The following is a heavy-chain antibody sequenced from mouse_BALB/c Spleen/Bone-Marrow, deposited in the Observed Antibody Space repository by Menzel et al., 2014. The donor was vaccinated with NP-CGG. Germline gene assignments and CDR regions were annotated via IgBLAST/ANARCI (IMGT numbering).Heavy chain of an antibody. CDR1: GYTLTSYV. CDR3: ARSGRYDGFVY. D-gene: IGHD2-14*01. V-gene: IGHV1-14*01. CDR2: INPYNDGT. J-gene: IGHJ3*01. Sequence: VQVQQSGPELVKPGASVKMSCKASGYTLTSYVMHWVKQKPGQGLEWIGYINPYNDGTKYNEKFKGKATLTSDKSSSTASMELSSLTSEDSAVYYCARSGRYDGFVYWRQGTLVTVSA.